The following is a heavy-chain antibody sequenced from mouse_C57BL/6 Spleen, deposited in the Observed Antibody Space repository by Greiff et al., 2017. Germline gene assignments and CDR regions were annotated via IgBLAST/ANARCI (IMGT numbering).Heavy chain of an antibody. CDR1: GYTFTSYG. D-gene: IGHD1-1*01. V-gene: IGHV1-81*01. J-gene: IGHJ2*01. CDR2: IYPRGGNT. Sequence: VQLQQSGAELARPGASVKLSCKASGYTFTSYGISWVRQRTGQGLEWIGEIYPRGGNTYYNEKFKGKVTLTADKSSSTAYMELRSLTSEDSAVYFCAREGVTTVVATDFDYWGQGTTLTVSS. CDR3: AREGVTTVVATDFDY.